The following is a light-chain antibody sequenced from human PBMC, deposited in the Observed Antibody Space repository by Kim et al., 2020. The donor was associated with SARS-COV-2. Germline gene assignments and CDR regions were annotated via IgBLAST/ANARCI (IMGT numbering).Light chain of an antibody. J-gene: IGKJ5*01. Sequence: VSVGERVTITCRTSQSISLYLNWYQQKPGKAPKLLIYTASTLHTGVPSRFSGSGSGTEFTLTITSLQPEDFATYYCQQSFLTPITFGQGTRLEIK. V-gene: IGKV1-39*01. CDR2: TAS. CDR3: QQSFLTPIT. CDR1: QSISLY.